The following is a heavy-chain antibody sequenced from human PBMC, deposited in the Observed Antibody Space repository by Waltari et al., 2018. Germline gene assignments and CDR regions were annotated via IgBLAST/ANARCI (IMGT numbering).Heavy chain of an antibody. Sequence: QLQLQESGPGRVKPSETLSLTCTVSGGSISSSSYYWDWIRQPPGKGLEWIGSIYYSGSTYYNPSLKSRVTISVDTSKNQFSLKLSSVTAADTAVYYCARDRLGRFRSFGYWGQGTLVTVSS. V-gene: IGHV4-39*07. CDR1: GGSISSSSYY. J-gene: IGHJ4*02. CDR3: ARDRLGRFRSFGY. CDR2: IYYSGST. D-gene: IGHD3-10*01.